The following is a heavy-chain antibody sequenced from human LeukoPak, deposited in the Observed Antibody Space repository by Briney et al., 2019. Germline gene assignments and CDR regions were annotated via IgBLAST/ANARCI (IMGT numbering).Heavy chain of an antibody. Sequence: PGGSLRLSCAASGFTFSSYSMNWVRKAAGKGLEWVSYISSSSSTVYYADSVKGRFTISRDNAKNSLYLQMNSLRDEDTAVYYCARPSPHGRYYFDYWGQGTLVTVSS. J-gene: IGHJ4*02. CDR2: ISSSSSTV. CDR3: ARPSPHGRYYFDY. CDR1: GFTFSSYS. D-gene: IGHD5-24*01. V-gene: IGHV3-48*02.